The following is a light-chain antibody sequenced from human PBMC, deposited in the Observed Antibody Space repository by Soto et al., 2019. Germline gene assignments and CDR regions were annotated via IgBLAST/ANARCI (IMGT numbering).Light chain of an antibody. CDR1: QSVSSG. CDR2: DTS. V-gene: IGKV3-15*01. J-gene: IGKJ1*01. Sequence: EIVMTQSPATLSVSPGARAPLSCRASQSVSSGLAWYQQKPGQAPRLLIYDTSTRATGIPARFSASGSGTEFTLTINSLQSEDFAVYYCQQYNNWPRTFGQGTKVDIK. CDR3: QQYNNWPRT.